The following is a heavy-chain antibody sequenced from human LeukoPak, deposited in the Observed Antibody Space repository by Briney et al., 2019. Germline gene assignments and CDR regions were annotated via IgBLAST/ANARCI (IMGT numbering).Heavy chain of an antibody. CDR3: AFHSSGWSEYFQH. V-gene: IGHV3-53*01. J-gene: IGHJ1*01. CDR2: IYSGGST. CDR1: GVTVSSNY. D-gene: IGHD6-19*01. Sequence: GGSLRLSCAASGVTVSSNYMSWGRQAPGKGLEWASVIYSGGSTYYADSVKGRFTISRDNSKNTLYLQMNSLRAEDTAVYYCAFHSSGWSEYFQHWGQGTLVTVSS.